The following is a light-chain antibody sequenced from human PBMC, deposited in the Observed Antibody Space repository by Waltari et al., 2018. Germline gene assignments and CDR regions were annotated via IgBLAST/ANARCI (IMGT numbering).Light chain of an antibody. CDR3: QQYNTYSWT. V-gene: IGKV1-5*03. Sequence: DIQMTQSPSTLSASVGDRVIITCRASQSISSWLAWYQQKPGKAPKLLIYKASSLESGVPSRFSGSGSWTEFTLTISSLQPDDFATYYCQQYNTYSWTSGQGTKVEIK. CDR2: KAS. CDR1: QSISSW. J-gene: IGKJ1*01.